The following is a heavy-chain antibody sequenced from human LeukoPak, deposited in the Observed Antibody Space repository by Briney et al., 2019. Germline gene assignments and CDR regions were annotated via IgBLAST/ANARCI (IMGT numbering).Heavy chain of an antibody. CDR1: GFTFTSSA. Sequence: SVKVSCKASGFTFTSSAMQWVRQARGQRLEWIGWIVVGSGNTNYAQKFQERVTITRDMSTSTAYMELSSLRSEDTAVYYCAALSGSYPGGMDVWGQGTTVTVSS. D-gene: IGHD1-26*01. CDR2: IVVGSGNT. V-gene: IGHV1-58*02. CDR3: AALSGSYPGGMDV. J-gene: IGHJ6*02.